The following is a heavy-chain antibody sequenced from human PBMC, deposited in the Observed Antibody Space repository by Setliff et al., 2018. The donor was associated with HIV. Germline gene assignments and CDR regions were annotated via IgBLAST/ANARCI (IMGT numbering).Heavy chain of an antibody. CDR2: IYFSGST. J-gene: IGHJ4*02. CDR3: ASSYSSSWSYFDY. V-gene: IGHV4-59*11. Sequence: SETLSLTCTVSGGSISSHYWNWIRQPPGKGLEWIGSIYFSGSTNYNPSLKSRVTISVDTSKNQFSLKLSSVTAADTAVYYCASSYSSSWSYFDYWGQGILVTVSS. CDR1: GGSISSHY. D-gene: IGHD6-13*01.